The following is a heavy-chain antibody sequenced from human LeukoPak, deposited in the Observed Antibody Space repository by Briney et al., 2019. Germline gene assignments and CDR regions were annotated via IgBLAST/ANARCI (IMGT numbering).Heavy chain of an antibody. CDR2: INHSGST. D-gene: IGHD3-22*01. Sequence: SETLSLTCAVYGGSFSGYYWSWIRQPPGKGLEWIGEINHSGSTNYNPPLKSRVTISVDTSKNQFSLKLSSVTAADTAVYYCARFYYDSSGYYSNNWFDPWGQGTLVTVSS. CDR1: GGSFSGYY. V-gene: IGHV4-34*01. J-gene: IGHJ5*02. CDR3: ARFYYDSSGYYSNNWFDP.